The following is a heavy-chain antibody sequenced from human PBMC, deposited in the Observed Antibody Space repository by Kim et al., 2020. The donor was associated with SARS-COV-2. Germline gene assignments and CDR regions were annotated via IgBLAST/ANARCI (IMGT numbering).Heavy chain of an antibody. CDR2: INHSGST. CDR1: GGSFSGYY. J-gene: IGHJ4*02. CDR3: ARGSGIAARLFYVRNSSGWFRDPYYFDY. D-gene: IGHD6-19*01. Sequence: SETLSLTCAVYGGSFSGYYWSWIRQPPGKGLEWIGEINHSGSTNYNPSLKSRVTISVDTSKNQFSLKLSSVTAADTAVYYCARGSGIAARLFYVRNSSGWFRDPYYFDYWGQGTLVTVSS. V-gene: IGHV4-34*01.